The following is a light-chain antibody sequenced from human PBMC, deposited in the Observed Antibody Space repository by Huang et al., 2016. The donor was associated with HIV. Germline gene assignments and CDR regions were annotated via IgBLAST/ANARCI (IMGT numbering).Light chain of an antibody. CDR1: QSVSSY. J-gene: IGKJ1*01. V-gene: IGKV3-11*01. CDR2: DAS. CDR3: QQRTNWPTWT. Sequence: EIVLTQSPATLSLSPGERATLSCRASQSVSSYLSWYQQKPGQAPRLLIYDASNRATGIPARFSGSGSGTDCTLTISGLEPEDFAVYYCQQRTNWPTWTFGQGTKVEIK.